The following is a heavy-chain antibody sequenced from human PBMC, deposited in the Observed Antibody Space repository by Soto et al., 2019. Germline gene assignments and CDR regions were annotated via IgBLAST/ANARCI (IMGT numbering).Heavy chain of an antibody. D-gene: IGHD1-26*01. J-gene: IGHJ4*02. V-gene: IGHV4-59*01. CDR1: GGSISSYY. Sequence: SETLSLTCTVSGGSISSYYWSWIRQPPGKGLEWIGYIYYSGSTNYNPSLKSRVTISVDTSKNQFSLKLSSVTAADTAVYYCARKKAVGATVDFDYWGQGTLVTVSS. CDR3: ARKKAVGATVDFDY. CDR2: IYYSGST.